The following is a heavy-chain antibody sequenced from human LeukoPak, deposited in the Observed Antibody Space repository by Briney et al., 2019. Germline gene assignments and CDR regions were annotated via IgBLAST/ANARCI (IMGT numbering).Heavy chain of an antibody. Sequence: GASVKVSCKASGYTFTSYGISWVRQAPGQGLEWMGWISAYNGNTNYAQKLQGRVTMTTDPSTSTAYMELRSLRSDDTAVYYCARDIGSGYSYGLYNWFDPWGQGTLVTVSS. D-gene: IGHD5-18*01. V-gene: IGHV1-18*01. CDR2: ISAYNGNT. J-gene: IGHJ5*02. CDR3: ARDIGSGYSYGLYNWFDP. CDR1: GYTFTSYG.